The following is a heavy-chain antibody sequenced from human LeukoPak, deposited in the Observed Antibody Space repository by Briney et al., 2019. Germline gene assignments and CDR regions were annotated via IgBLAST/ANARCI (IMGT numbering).Heavy chain of an antibody. CDR2: IYHTGTT. CDR3: ARVYKGDYYDYDAFDI. Sequence: SETLSLTCTVSGYSIISDYYWGWLRQPPGRGLEWIGSIYHTGTTYYNPSLRSRVTISVDTSKNQFSLKLSSVTAADTAVYYCARVYKGDYYDYDAFDIWGQGTMVTVSS. V-gene: IGHV4-38-2*02. D-gene: IGHD3-22*01. J-gene: IGHJ3*02. CDR1: GYSIISDYY.